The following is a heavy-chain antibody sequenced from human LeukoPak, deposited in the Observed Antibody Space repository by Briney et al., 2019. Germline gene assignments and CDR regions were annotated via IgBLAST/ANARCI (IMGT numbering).Heavy chain of an antibody. J-gene: IGHJ6*02. CDR2: IKQDGSEK. Sequence: PGGSLRLSCAASGFTFSSYWMSWVRQAPGKELEWVANIKQDGSEKYYVDSVKGRFTISRDNAKNSLYLQMNSLRAEDTAVYYCARAPHYYGSGSPPKNYYYYGMDVWGQGTTVTVSS. D-gene: IGHD3-10*01. V-gene: IGHV3-7*01. CDR3: ARAPHYYGSGSPPKNYYYYGMDV. CDR1: GFTFSSYW.